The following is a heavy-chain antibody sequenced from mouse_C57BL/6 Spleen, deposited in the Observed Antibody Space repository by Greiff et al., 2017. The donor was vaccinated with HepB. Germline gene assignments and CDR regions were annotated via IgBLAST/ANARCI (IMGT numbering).Heavy chain of an antibody. V-gene: IGHV1-80*01. Sequence: QVQLKESGAELVKPGASVKISCKASGYAFSSYWMNWVKQRPGKGLEWIGQIYPGDGDTNYNGKFKGKATLTADKSSSTAYMQLSSLTSEDSAVYFCARDYGSSWGDYWGQGTTLTVSS. CDR1: GYAFSSYW. CDR2: IYPGDGDT. D-gene: IGHD1-1*01. J-gene: IGHJ2*01. CDR3: ARDYGSSWGDY.